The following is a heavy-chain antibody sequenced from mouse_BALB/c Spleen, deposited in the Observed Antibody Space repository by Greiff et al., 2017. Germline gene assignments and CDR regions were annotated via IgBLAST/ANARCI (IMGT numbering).Heavy chain of an antibody. J-gene: IGHJ3*01. CDR2: IYPGDGDT. D-gene: IGHD3-2*01. CDR3: ALDSSGYVAY. CDR1: GYAFSSYW. Sequence: VKLMESGAELVRPGSSVKISCKASGYAFSSYWMNWVKQRPGQGLEWIGQIYPGDGDTNYNGKFKGKATLTADKSSSTAYMQLSSLTSEDSAVYFCALDSSGYVAYWGQGTLVTVSA. V-gene: IGHV1-80*01.